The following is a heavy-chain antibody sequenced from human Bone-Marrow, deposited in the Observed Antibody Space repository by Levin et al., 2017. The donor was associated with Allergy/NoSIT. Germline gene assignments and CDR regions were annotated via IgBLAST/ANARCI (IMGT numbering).Heavy chain of an antibody. CDR2: IRTDGGGA. CDR3: AGGNVAGSGSLAY. J-gene: IGHJ4*02. D-gene: IGHD3-10*01. CDR1: GFTFSNHW. Sequence: GGSLRLSCGASGFTFSNHWMHWVRQAPGKGLEWVSCIRTDGGGANYADAVQGRFAISRDNAKNTLYLQMNSLRAEDTAVYYCAGGNVAGSGSLAYWGQGTLVTVSS. V-gene: IGHV3-74*01.